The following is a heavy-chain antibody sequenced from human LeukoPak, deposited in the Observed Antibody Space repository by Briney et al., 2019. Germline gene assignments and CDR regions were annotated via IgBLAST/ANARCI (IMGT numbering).Heavy chain of an antibody. CDR3: ARRLDYYDISGYHTLDY. Sequence: ASVKVSCKASGYTFTIYGITWVRQAPGQGLEWMGWISAYSGKTNYAQKLQGRVTMTTDTSTSTAYMELRSLRSDDTAVYYCARRLDYYDISGYHTLDYWGQGTLVTVSS. D-gene: IGHD3-22*01. CDR2: ISAYSGKT. V-gene: IGHV1-18*01. J-gene: IGHJ4*02. CDR1: GYTFTIYG.